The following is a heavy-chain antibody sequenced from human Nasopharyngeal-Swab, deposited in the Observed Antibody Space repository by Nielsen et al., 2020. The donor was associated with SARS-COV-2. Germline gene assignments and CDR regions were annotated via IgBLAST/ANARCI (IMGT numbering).Heavy chain of an antibody. Sequence: VRQAPGKGLEWVSAISGSGGSTYYADSVEGRFTISRDNSKNTLYLQMNSLRAEDTAVYYCAKGIRYGDYVFDYWGQGTLVTVSS. CDR2: ISGSGGST. J-gene: IGHJ4*02. V-gene: IGHV3-23*01. CDR3: AKGIRYGDYVFDY. D-gene: IGHD4-17*01.